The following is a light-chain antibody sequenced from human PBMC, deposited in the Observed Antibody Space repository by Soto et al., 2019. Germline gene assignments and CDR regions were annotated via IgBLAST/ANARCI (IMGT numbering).Light chain of an antibody. CDR1: SSNIGRNT. CDR3: AAWDDSLDGVV. V-gene: IGLV1-44*01. Sequence: QAVVTQPPSASGTPGQRVTISCSGSSSNIGRNTVNWYQQLSGTAPKLLMHSNNQRPSGVPERFSGSKSGTSVSLVISGLQSEDEADYYCAAWDDSLDGVVFGGGTKLTVL. CDR2: SNN. J-gene: IGLJ2*01.